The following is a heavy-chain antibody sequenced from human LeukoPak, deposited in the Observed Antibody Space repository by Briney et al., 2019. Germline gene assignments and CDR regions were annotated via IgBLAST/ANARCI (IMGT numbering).Heavy chain of an antibody. CDR1: GFTFSKYD. Sequence: GGSLRLSCAASGFTFSKYDMHWVRQVSGKGLEWVSAIGTAGDTYSAASVKGRFTISRENVKNSLYLQMNSLKAKDTAVYYCARESNHAFDIWGQGTTVTVSS. D-gene: IGHD1-14*01. V-gene: IGHV3-13*01. J-gene: IGHJ3*02. CDR3: ARESNHAFDI. CDR2: IGTAGDT.